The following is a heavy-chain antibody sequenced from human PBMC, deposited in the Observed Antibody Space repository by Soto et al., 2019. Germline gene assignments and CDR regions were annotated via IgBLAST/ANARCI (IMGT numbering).Heavy chain of an antibody. CDR3: AKALQYSSSRDYFYYGMDV. V-gene: IGHV3-23*01. J-gene: IGHJ6*02. D-gene: IGHD6-6*01. CDR1: GFTFSNYS. Sequence: PGGSLRLSCAAPGFTFSNYSMSWVRQAPGKGLEWVSGMNSGGRTYYADSVKGRFTISRDTSKNTLYLQMNSLRADDTAVFYCAKALQYSSSRDYFYYGMDVWGQGTTVTVSS. CDR2: MNSGGRT.